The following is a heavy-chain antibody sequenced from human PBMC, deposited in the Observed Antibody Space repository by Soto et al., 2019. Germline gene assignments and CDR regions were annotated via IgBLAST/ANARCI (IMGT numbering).Heavy chain of an antibody. Sequence: EVQLVESGGGLVKPGGSLRLSCVASGFTFSNAGMSWVRQAPGKGLEWVGRIKSKTDGGTTDYAAPVKGRFTISRDDSKNTLYLQINSLKTEDTAVYYCTTSGRGSYCSSTSCYLYYYYGMDVWGQGTTVTVSS. V-gene: IGHV3-15*01. D-gene: IGHD2-2*01. CDR2: IKSKTDGGTT. CDR3: TTSGRGSYCSSTSCYLYYYYGMDV. CDR1: GFTFSNAG. J-gene: IGHJ6*02.